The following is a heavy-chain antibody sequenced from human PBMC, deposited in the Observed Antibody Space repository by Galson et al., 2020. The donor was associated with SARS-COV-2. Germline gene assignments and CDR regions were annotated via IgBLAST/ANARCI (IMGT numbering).Heavy chain of an antibody. CDR2: INPSDGSS. CDR1: GYMFTRYY. Sequence: ASVKVSCKASGYMFTRYYMHWVRQAPGQAPEWMGTINPSDGSSRYVQKFQGRVTMTRDTSTTTVYMEMRRLRYEDTAVYYCVAAADVWGQGTTVTVSS. J-gene: IGHJ6*02. V-gene: IGHV1-46*01. CDR3: VAAADV.